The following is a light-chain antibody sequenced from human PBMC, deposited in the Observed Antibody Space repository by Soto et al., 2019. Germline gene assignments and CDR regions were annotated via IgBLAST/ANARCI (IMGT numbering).Light chain of an antibody. J-gene: IGKJ1*01. V-gene: IGKV3-15*01. CDR3: QQYNNWPPWT. CDR1: QSVSSS. CDR2: GAS. Sequence: EIVMTQSPAILSVSPGERATLSCRASQSVSSSLAWYQQKPGQAPRLLIYGASTRATSIPARFIGSGSGTEFTLTISSLQSEDFAVYYCQQYNNWPPWTFGQGTKVEIK.